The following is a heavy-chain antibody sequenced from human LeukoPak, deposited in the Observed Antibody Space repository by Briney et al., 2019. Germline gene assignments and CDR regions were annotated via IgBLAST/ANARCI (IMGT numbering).Heavy chain of an antibody. CDR2: ISKSGTYI. V-gene: IGHV3-21*01. J-gene: IGHJ4*02. D-gene: IGHD2-2*01. CDR3: AREVVIVVEPAANTIDY. Sequence: GALKLSCAASGFTFRDYTINWVRQAPGKGLEWVSAISKSGTYIKYAASVKGRFTVSRDNAKNSLFLQMNSLRVEDTAVYYCAREVVIVVEPAANTIDYWGQGTRVTVSS. CDR1: GFTFRDYT.